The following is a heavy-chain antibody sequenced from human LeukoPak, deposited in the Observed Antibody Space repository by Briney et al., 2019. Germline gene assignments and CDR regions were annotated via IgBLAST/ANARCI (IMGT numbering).Heavy chain of an antibody. CDR1: GGTFSSYA. D-gene: IGHD6-19*01. J-gene: IGHJ4*02. V-gene: IGHV1-69*01. CDR2: IIPIFGTA. Sequence: GASVKVSCKASGGTFSSYAISWVRQAPGQGLEWMGGIIPIFGTANYAQKFQGRVTITADESTSTAYMELSSLRSEDMAVYYCARTVRYSSGPLTDLLPYYFDYWGQGTLVTVSS. CDR3: ARTVRYSSGPLTDLLPYYFDY.